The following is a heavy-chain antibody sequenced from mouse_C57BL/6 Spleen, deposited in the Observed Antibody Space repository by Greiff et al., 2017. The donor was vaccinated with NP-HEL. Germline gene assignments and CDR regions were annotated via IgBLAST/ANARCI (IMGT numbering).Heavy chain of an antibody. CDR3: ARSDYYGSSYVWYFGV. D-gene: IGHD1-1*01. V-gene: IGHV1-50*01. CDR2: IDPSDSYT. Sequence: QVQLQQSGAELVKPGASVKLSCKASGYTFTSYWMQWVKQRPGQGLEWIGEIDPSDSYTNYNQKFKGKATLTVDTSSSTAYMQLSSLTSEDSAVFYCARSDYYGSSYVWYFGVWGTGTTVTVSS. J-gene: IGHJ1*03. CDR1: GYTFTSYW.